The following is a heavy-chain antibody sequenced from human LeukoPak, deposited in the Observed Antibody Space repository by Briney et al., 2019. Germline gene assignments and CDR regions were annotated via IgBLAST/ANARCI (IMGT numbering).Heavy chain of an antibody. D-gene: IGHD3-10*01. CDR1: GYTFTSYC. V-gene: IGHV1-46*01. Sequence: ASVKVSCKASGYTFTSYCMHWVRQAPGQGLEWMGIINPSGGSTSYAQKFQGRVTMTRDTSTSTVYMELSSLRSEDTAVYYCARDGLHYGSGSIDTYWYFDLWGRGTLVTVSS. CDR2: INPSGGST. CDR3: ARDGLHYGSGSIDTYWYFDL. J-gene: IGHJ2*01.